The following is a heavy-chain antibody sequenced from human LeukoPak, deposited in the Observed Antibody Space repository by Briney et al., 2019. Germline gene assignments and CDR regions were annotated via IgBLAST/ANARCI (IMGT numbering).Heavy chain of an antibody. V-gene: IGHV1-8*01. CDR1: GYTFTSYD. CDR2: MNPNSGNT. Sequence: EASVKVSCKASGYTFTSYDINWVRQATGQGLEWMGWMNPNSGNTGYAQKFQGRVTMTRNTSISTAYMGLSSLRSEDTAVYYCARVGHSSRRAPYYYYGMDVWGQGTTVTVSS. D-gene: IGHD6-13*01. CDR3: ARVGHSSRRAPYYYYGMDV. J-gene: IGHJ6*02.